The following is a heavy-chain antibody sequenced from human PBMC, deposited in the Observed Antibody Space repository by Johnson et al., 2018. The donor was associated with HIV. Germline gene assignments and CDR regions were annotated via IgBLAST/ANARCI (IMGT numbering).Heavy chain of an antibody. Sequence: VQLVESGGGLVQPGGSLRLSCAASGFTFSSHWMHWVRQAPGKGLVWVSRINSGGSTYSADSVKGRFTISRDNSKTTLYLQMNSLRAEDTAVYYCANFRYYYDTHDAFDIWGQGTMVTVSS. J-gene: IGHJ3*02. CDR2: INSGGST. CDR3: ANFRYYYDTHDAFDI. V-gene: IGHV3-74*01. D-gene: IGHD3-22*01. CDR1: GFTFSSHW.